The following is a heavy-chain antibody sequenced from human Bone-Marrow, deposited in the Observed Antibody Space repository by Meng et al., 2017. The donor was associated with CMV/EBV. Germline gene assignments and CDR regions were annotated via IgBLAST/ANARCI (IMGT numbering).Heavy chain of an antibody. D-gene: IGHD3-16*02. Sequence: SEPLSLTCTVSGVSISSSSYYWGWIRQPPGKGLEWFGSIYYSGSTYYNPSLKRRVTITVDTSKSQFPLKLSSLTAEDTAVYYCARVNVIGKLPYYYYGMDVWGQGTTVTVSS. V-gene: IGHV4-39*06. J-gene: IGHJ6*02. CDR2: IYYSGST. CDR1: GVSISSSSYY. CDR3: ARVNVIGKLPYYYYGMDV.